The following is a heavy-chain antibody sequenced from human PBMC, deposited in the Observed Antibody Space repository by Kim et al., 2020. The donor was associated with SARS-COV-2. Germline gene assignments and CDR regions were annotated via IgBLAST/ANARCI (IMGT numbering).Heavy chain of an antibody. J-gene: IGHJ6*02. D-gene: IGHD3-10*01. CDR3: AKDVGSGSHYYYGMDV. CDR1: GFTFSSYG. CDR2: ISYDGSNK. V-gene: IGHV3-30*18. Sequence: GGSLRLSCAASGFTFSSYGMHWVRQAPGKGLEWVAVISYDGSNKYYADSVKGRFTISRDNSKNTLYLQMNSLIAMDTAVYYCAKDVGSGSHYYYGMDVWGRGTTVAVTS.